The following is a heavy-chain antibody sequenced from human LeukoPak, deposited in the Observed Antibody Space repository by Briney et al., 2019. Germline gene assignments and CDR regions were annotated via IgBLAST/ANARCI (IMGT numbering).Heavy chain of an antibody. Sequence: GGSLRLSCAASGFTFSSYSMNWVRQAPGKGLEWVSSISGSSSYIYYADSVKGRFTISRHNAKNSLYLQMNSLSAEDTGVYYCARDGDPYCSGGSCAFLNYWGQGTLITVSS. J-gene: IGHJ4*02. CDR1: GFTFSSYS. V-gene: IGHV3-21*01. CDR2: ISGSSSYI. CDR3: ARDGDPYCSGGSCAFLNY. D-gene: IGHD2-15*01.